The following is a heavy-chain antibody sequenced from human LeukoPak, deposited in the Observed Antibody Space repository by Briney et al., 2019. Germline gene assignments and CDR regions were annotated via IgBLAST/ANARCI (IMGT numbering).Heavy chain of an antibody. CDR2: IYYSGST. J-gene: IGHJ4*02. CDR3: ARDSNYYDSSGYSSFDY. V-gene: IGHV4-39*07. CDR1: GGSISSSSYY. D-gene: IGHD3-22*01. Sequence: SETLPLTCTVSGGSISSSSYYWGWIRQPPGKGLEWIGSIYYSGSTYYNPSLKSRVTISVDTSKNQFSLKLSSVTAADTAVYYCARDSNYYDSSGYSSFDYWGQGTLVTVSS.